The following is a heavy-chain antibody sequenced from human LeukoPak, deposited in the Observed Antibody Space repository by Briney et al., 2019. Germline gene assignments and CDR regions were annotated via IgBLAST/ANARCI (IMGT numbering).Heavy chain of an antibody. V-gene: IGHV1-2*02. Sequence: GASVKVSCKASGYTFTGYYMHWVRQAPGQGLEWMGWVNPNSGGTNYARKFQGRVTMTRDTSISTAYMDLSRLTSDDTAVYYCARGPLRTFDIWGQGTMVTVSS. CDR1: GYTFTGYY. CDR3: ARGPLRTFDI. CDR2: VNPNSGGT. J-gene: IGHJ3*02.